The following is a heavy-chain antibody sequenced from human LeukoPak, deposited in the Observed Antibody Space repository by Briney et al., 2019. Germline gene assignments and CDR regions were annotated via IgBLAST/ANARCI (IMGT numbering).Heavy chain of an antibody. V-gene: IGHV3-30*04. CDR1: GFTFSSYA. CDR3: ARYYYDSSGQNWFDS. Sequence: GGSLRLSCAASGFTFSSYAMHWVRQAPGKGLEWVAVISYDGSNKYYADSVKGRFTISRDNSKNTLYLQMNSLRAEDTAVYYCARYYYDSSGQNWFDSWGQGTLVTVSS. J-gene: IGHJ5*01. D-gene: IGHD3-22*01. CDR2: ISYDGSNK.